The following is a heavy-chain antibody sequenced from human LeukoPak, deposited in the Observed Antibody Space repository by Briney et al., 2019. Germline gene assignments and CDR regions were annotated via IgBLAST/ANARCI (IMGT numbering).Heavy chain of an antibody. CDR1: GFTFSSHG. CDR3: ARGTGYCSSTSCYVSFDY. D-gene: IGHD2-2*03. CDR2: ISSSSSYI. J-gene: IGHJ4*02. V-gene: IGHV3-21*01. Sequence: GGSLRLSCGASGFTFSSHGMNWVRQAPGKGLEWVSSISSSSSYIYYADSVKGRFTISRDNAKNSLYLQMNSLRAEDTAVYYCARGTGYCSSTSCYVSFDYWGQGTLVTVSS.